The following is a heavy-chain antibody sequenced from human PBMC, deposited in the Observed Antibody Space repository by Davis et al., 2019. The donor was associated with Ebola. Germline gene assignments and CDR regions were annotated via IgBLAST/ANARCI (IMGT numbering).Heavy chain of an antibody. J-gene: IGHJ4*02. CDR1: GFTFSSYA. CDR3: ARDRKWGFDY. CDR2: ISYDGSNK. D-gene: IGHD1-14*01. Sequence: PGGSLRLSCAASGFTFSSYAMHWVRQAPGKGLEWVAVISYDGSNKYYADSVKGRFTISRDNSKNTLYLQMNSLRAEDTAVYYCARDRKWGFDYWGQGTLVTVSS. V-gene: IGHV3-30-3*01.